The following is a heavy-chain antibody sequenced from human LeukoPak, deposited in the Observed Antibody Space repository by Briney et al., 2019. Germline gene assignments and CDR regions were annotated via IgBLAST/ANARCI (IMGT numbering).Heavy chain of an antibody. CDR1: GFTFSSYG. J-gene: IGHJ4*02. CDR2: ISDSGGST. Sequence: GGSLRLSCAASGFTFSSYGMSWVRQAPGEGLEWVSAISDSGGSTYYTDSVKGRFTISRDNSKNTLYLQMNSLRAEDTAVYYCARDKLLLWFGELPADFDYWGQGTLVTVSS. V-gene: IGHV3-23*01. D-gene: IGHD3-10*01. CDR3: ARDKLLLWFGELPADFDY.